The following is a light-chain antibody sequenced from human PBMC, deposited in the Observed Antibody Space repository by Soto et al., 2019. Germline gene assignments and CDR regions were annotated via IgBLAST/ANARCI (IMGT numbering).Light chain of an antibody. CDR1: SSDVGSGSYNL. Sequence: QSALTQPASVSGSPGQSITISCTGTSSDVGSGSYNLVSWYQQRPGKAPKLMIYDGTKRPSGASNRFSGSKSGNAASLTISGHQAEDDADYYGCSYAGSYNYVFGTGTKLTVL. CDR3: CSYAGSYNYV. J-gene: IGLJ1*01. CDR2: DGT. V-gene: IGLV2-23*01.